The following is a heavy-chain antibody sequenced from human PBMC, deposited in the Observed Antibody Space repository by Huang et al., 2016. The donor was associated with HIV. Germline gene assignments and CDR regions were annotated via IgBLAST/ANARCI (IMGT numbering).Heavy chain of an antibody. J-gene: IGHJ6*03. D-gene: IGHD1-26*01. CDR1: GGTFSSYA. V-gene: IGHV1-69*13. CDR3: ATDFIRRTPPYLSYMDV. CDR2: IIPIVGTT. Sequence: QVQLVQSGAEVKKPGSSVKVSCKASGGTFSSYAISWGRQAPGQGREWMGGIIPIVGTTNEAQNFQGRVTITADESTSTAYMELSSLRSDDTAVYYCATDFIRRTPPYLSYMDVWGKGTTVTVSS.